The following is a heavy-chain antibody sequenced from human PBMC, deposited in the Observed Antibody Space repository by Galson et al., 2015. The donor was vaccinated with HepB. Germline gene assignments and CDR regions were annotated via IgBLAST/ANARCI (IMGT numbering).Heavy chain of an antibody. CDR2: INPSGGST. Sequence: SVKVSCKASGYTFTSYYMHWVRQAPGQGLEWMGIINPSGGSTSYAQKFQGRVTMTRDTSTSTVYMELSSLRSEDTAVYYCATVSRDSSGYYLLFYGMDVWGQGTTVTVSS. J-gene: IGHJ6*02. CDR1: GYTFTSYY. CDR3: ATVSRDSSGYYLLFYGMDV. D-gene: IGHD3-22*01. V-gene: IGHV1-46*01.